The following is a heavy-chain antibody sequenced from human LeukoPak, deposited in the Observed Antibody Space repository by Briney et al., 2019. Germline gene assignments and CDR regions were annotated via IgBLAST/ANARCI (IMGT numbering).Heavy chain of an antibody. D-gene: IGHD2-2*01. J-gene: IGHJ6*02. CDR2: INHSGST. CDR1: GGSFSGYY. V-gene: IGHV4-34*01. Sequence: PSETLSLTCAVYGGSFSGYYWSWIRQPPGKGLEWIGEINHSGSTNYNPSLKSRVTISVDTSKNQFSLKLSSVTAADTAVYYCARRPRVRVGYCSSISCYRYYYYGMDVWGQGTTVTVSS. CDR3: ARRPRVRVGYCSSISCYRYYYYGMDV.